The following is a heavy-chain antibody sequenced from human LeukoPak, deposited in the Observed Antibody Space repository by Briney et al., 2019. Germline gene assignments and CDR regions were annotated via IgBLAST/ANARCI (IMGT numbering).Heavy chain of an antibody. CDR3: ARDPATECSNGVCYEASWFDP. Sequence: SETLSLTCAVYGGSFSGYYWSWIRQPPGKGLEWIGEINHSGSTNYNPSLKSRVTISVDTSKNQFSLKLSSVTAADTAVYYCARDPATECSNGVCYEASWFDPWGQGTLVTVSS. CDR1: GGSFSGYY. CDR2: INHSGST. D-gene: IGHD2-8*01. J-gene: IGHJ5*02. V-gene: IGHV4-34*01.